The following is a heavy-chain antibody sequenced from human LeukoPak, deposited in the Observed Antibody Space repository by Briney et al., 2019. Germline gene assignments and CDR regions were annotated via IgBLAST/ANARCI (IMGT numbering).Heavy chain of an antibody. D-gene: IGHD1-26*01. CDR3: ARDSGRYGYYMDV. CDR2: ISGSSDDL. CDR1: GFTFSTFA. Sequence: PGGSLRLSCAASGFTFSTFAMIWVRQPPGKGLEWVADISGSSDDLHYADSVTGRFTISRDNAKDSVYLQMNSLRVEDTAVYYCARDSGRYGYYMDVWGKGTTVTVSS. J-gene: IGHJ6*04. V-gene: IGHV3-48*01.